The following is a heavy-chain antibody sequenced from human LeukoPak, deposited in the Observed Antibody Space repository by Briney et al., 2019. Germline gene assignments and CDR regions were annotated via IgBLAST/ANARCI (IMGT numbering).Heavy chain of an antibody. D-gene: IGHD3-22*01. V-gene: IGHV4-34*01. J-gene: IGHJ4*02. Sequence: PSETLSLTCAVYGGSFSGYYWSWIRQPPGKGLEWIGEINHSGSTNYNPSLKSRVTISVDTSKNQFSLKLSSVTAADTAVYYCVRPIPSSGYYFDYWGQGTLVTVSS. CDR2: INHSGST. CDR3: VRPIPSSGYYFDY. CDR1: GGSFSGYY.